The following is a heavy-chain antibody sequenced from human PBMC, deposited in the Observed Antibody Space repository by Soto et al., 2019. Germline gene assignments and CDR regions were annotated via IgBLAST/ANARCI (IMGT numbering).Heavy chain of an antibody. CDR1: EGTLGDQG. D-gene: IGHD3-10*01. CDR2: TIPVFDTA. V-gene: IGHV1-69*06. Sequence: QVQLEQSGAEGKKPGSWVKVSCKASEGTLGDQGVSGLGQAPGQGLEWVGGTIPVFDTAKYAQKFKGRVTIAADKSTNIAYMELSSLRSEDTAFYYCARGVYGSGNYYTGPSAFDIWGQGTMVIVSS. J-gene: IGHJ3*02. CDR3: ARGVYGSGNYYTGPSAFDI.